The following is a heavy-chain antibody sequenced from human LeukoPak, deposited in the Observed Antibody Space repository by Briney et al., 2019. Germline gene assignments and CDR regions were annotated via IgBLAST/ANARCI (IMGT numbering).Heavy chain of an antibody. CDR2: INWSGSNT. D-gene: IGHD6-19*01. Sequence: PGGPLRLSCAASGFTFDDYGMSWVRQAPGRGLEWVSGINWSGSNTGYADSVKGQFTISRDNAKNSLYLQMNSLRAEDTALYYCARDLGGWPPSYYFDYWGQGTLVTVSS. V-gene: IGHV3-20*04. J-gene: IGHJ4*02. CDR1: GFTFDDYG. CDR3: ARDLGGWPPSYYFDY.